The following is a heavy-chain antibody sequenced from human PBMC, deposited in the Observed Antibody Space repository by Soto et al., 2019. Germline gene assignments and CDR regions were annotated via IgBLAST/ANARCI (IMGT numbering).Heavy chain of an antibody. Sequence: QVQLVQSGAEVKKPGASVKVSCKASGYTFTNYGITWVRQAPGQGLEWMGWISAYNGNTNYAQKLQGRVTMTTDTSTTTAYMELRSLRSDDTAVYYCASSYYGSGTPYYYGMDVWGQGTTLTVSS. CDR1: GYTFTNYG. J-gene: IGHJ6*02. CDR2: ISAYNGNT. D-gene: IGHD3-10*01. CDR3: ASSYYGSGTPYYYGMDV. V-gene: IGHV1-18*01.